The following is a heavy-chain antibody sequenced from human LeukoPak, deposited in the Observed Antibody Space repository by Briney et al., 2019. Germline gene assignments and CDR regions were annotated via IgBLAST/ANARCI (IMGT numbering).Heavy chain of an antibody. Sequence: SETLSLTCTVYGGSISSSSYYWGWIRQPPGKGLEWIGSIYYSGSTYYNPSLKSRVTISVDTSKNQFSLKLSSVTAADTAVYYCARQTPPDLNDYWGQGTLVTVSS. CDR3: ARQTPPDLNDY. CDR2: IYYSGST. CDR1: GGSISSSSYY. V-gene: IGHV4-39*01. J-gene: IGHJ4*02. D-gene: IGHD1-14*01.